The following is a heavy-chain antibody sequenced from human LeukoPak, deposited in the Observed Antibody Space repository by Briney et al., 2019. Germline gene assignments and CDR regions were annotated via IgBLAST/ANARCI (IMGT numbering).Heavy chain of an antibody. Sequence: ASVKVSCKASGYTFTSYGVSSVRQAPEQGLEWMGWISGYNGDTNYAQMFQGRVTLTTDTSTSTAYMELRSLRSDDTDVYYCARDYRVRVGRHTDLGGECDYWGQGTLVTVSS. D-gene: IGHD5/OR15-5a*01. CDR3: ARDYRVRVGRHTDLGGECDY. CDR2: ISGYNGDT. J-gene: IGHJ4*02. V-gene: IGHV1-18*01. CDR1: GYTFTSYG.